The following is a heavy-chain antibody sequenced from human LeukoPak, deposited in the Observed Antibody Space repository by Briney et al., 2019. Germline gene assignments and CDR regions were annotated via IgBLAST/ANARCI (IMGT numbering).Heavy chain of an antibody. Sequence: GASVKVSCKASGYTFTSYYMHWVRQAPGQGLEWMGLINPTGGSTSYAQKFQGRVTMTRDTSTSTVYMELSSLRSEDTAVYYCARGYYYDSSGYYTPGDWGQGTLVTVSS. CDR2: INPTGGST. CDR1: GYTFTSYY. V-gene: IGHV1-46*01. D-gene: IGHD3-22*01. J-gene: IGHJ4*02. CDR3: ARGYYYDSSGYYTPGD.